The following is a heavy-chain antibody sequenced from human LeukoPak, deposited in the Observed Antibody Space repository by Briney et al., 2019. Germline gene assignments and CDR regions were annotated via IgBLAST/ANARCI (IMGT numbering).Heavy chain of an antibody. CDR2: IIPIFGTA. CDR3: AREGAGYSSSWYEGD. Sequence: SVKVSCKASGGTFSSYAISWVRQAPGQGLEWMGGIIPIFGTANYAQKFQGRVRITTDESTSTAYMELSSLRSEDTAVYYCAREGAGYSSSWYEGDWGQGTLVTVSS. J-gene: IGHJ4*02. CDR1: GGTFSSYA. D-gene: IGHD6-13*01. V-gene: IGHV1-69*05.